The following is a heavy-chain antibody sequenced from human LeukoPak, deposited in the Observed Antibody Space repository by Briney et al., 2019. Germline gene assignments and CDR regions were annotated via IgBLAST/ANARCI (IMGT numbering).Heavy chain of an antibody. V-gene: IGHV3-48*02. CDR1: GFTFSIYS. Sequence: GGSLRLSCVVSGFTFSIYSINWVRQAPGKGLEWVSYIKGNNKDIHYADSVKGRFTISRDNAKNSLYLQMNSLRDEDTAVYYCARDENWAFDYWGQGTLVTVSS. CDR2: IKGNNKDI. CDR3: ARDENWAFDY. D-gene: IGHD7-27*01. J-gene: IGHJ4*02.